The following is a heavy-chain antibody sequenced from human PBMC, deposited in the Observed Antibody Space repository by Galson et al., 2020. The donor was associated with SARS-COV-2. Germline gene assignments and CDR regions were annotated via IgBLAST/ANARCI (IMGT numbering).Heavy chain of an antibody. D-gene: IGHD4-17*01. J-gene: IGHJ4*02. V-gene: IGHV3-23*01. CDR1: GFTFTRYA. CDR3: AKDQGNDYGDQIDY. Sequence: GGSLRLSCAASGFTFTRYAMTWVRQAPGKGLEWVSGISSSGVRTYYADSVRGRFTISRDYSKNTLYLQMNSLRAEDTAIYYCAKDQGNDYGDQIDYWGQGTLVTFSS. CDR2: ISSSGVRT.